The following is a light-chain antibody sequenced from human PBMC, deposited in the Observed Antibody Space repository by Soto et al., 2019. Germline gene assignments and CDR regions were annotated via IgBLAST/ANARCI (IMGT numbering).Light chain of an antibody. J-gene: IGKJ1*01. CDR2: DAS. CDR3: QQYNSYSQT. CDR1: QRISSW. V-gene: IGKV1-5*01. Sequence: DIQMTQSPSTLSAFVGDRVTITCRASQRISSWLACYQQKPGKAPKLLIYDASSLESGVPSRFSGSGSGTEFTLTISSLQPDDFATYYCQQYNSYSQTFGQGTKVDIK.